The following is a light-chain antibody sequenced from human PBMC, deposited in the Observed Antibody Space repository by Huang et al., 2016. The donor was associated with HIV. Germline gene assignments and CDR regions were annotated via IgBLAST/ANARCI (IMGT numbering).Light chain of an antibody. CDR3: LQYYDWPPWT. J-gene: IGKJ1*01. V-gene: IGKV3-15*01. CDR1: QNVHSN. CDR2: GAS. Sequence: ETVMTQSPASLSLSPGERATLACRAGQNVHSNLAWYQHKPGQAPRLLIYGASTRATGVPARFRGSGYGTEFALTISSLQSEDFAVYYCLQYYDWPPWTFGQGTKVEIK.